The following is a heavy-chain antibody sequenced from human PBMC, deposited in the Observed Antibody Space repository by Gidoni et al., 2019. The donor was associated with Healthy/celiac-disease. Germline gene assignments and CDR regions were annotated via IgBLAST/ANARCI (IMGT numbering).Heavy chain of an antibody. D-gene: IGHD2-2*01. CDR1: GGSFSGYY. V-gene: IGHV4-34*01. CDR2: INHSGRT. Sequence: QVQLQQWGAGLLKPSETLSLTCAVYGGSFSGYYWSWIRQPPGKGLEWIGEINHSGRTNYNPSLKSRVTISVDTSKNQFSLKLSSVTAADTAVYYCARGARYCSSTSCYAGDFDYWGQGTLVTVSS. CDR3: ARGARYCSSTSCYAGDFDY. J-gene: IGHJ4*02.